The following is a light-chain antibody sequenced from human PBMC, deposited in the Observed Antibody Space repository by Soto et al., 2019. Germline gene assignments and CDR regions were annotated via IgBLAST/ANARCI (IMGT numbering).Light chain of an antibody. CDR3: QKDNSAPGT. J-gene: IGKJ1*01. V-gene: IGKV1-27*01. CDR2: AAS. Sequence: DIQMTQSPSSLSASVGDRVTITCRASQGIDNSLAWYQQKLGKGPKLLIYAASSLQSGVPSLFSGSGSGTDFTLTISSLQPEDVATYYCQKDNSAPGTFGQGTKVEIK. CDR1: QGIDNS.